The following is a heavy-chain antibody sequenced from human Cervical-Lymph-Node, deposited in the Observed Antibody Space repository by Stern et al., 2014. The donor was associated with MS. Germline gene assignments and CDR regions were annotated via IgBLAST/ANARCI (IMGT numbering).Heavy chain of an antibody. D-gene: IGHD4/OR15-4a*01. CDR3: ARATFDYFDA. Sequence: QVQLQGSGPGLVRPSETLSLTCDVSGASISASGFYWAWIRQSADNTLEWVGRAYPGGSSNSHPSLNGRVPVSVDPSKSQFSLRLPSVTAADTAVYFCARATFDYFDAWGQGILVAVSS. CDR1: GASISASGFY. CDR2: AYPGGSS. J-gene: IGHJ5*02. V-gene: IGHV4-61*02.